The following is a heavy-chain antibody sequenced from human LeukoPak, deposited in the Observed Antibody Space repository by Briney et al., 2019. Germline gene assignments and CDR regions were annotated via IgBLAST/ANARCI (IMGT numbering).Heavy chain of an antibody. D-gene: IGHD2-2*01. V-gene: IGHV1-18*01. J-gene: IGHJ5*02. Sequence: ASVKVSCKVSGYTLTELSMHWVRQAPGQGLEWMGWISAYNGNTNYAQKLQGRVTMTTDTSTSTAYMELRSLRSDDTAVYYCARVIVVVPAAMVGRGSWFDPWGQGTLVTVSS. CDR3: ARVIVVVPAAMVGRGSWFDP. CDR2: ISAYNGNT. CDR1: GYTLTELS.